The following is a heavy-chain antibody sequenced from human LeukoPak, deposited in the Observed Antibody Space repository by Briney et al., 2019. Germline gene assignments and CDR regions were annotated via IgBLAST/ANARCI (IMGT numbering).Heavy chain of an antibody. Sequence: SETLSLTCTVSGGSINNYYWNWIRQPPGKGLELIGYIYYSVSGGGTNYDPSLKSRVTISADTSKNQFSLKLSSVTAADTAVYYCARGGTMTTVPLWGQGTLVTVSS. D-gene: IGHD4-17*01. CDR3: ARGGTMTTVPL. CDR2: IYYSVSGGGT. V-gene: IGHV4-59*08. CDR1: GGSINNYY. J-gene: IGHJ4*02.